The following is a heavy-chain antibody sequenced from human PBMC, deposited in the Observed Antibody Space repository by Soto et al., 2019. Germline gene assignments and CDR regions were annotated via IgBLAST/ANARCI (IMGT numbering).Heavy chain of an antibody. CDR3: ARAYYFGSGTSYTLYY. CDR2: ISDDGVSK. Sequence: FLRLSCAASGFTFSNYGMHWVRQAPGKGLEWVAVISDDGVSKYYADSVQGRFTISRDNSESVVLLQMNSLRPDDTALYFCARAYYFGSGTSYTLYYWGQGTQVTVSS. J-gene: IGHJ4*02. D-gene: IGHD3-10*01. CDR1: GFTFSNYG. V-gene: IGHV3-30*03.